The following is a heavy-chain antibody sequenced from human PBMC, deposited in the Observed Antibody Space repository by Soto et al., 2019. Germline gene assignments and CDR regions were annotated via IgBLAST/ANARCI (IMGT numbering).Heavy chain of an antibody. V-gene: IGHV1-8*01. CDR1: GYTFATYD. CDR2: MNPNSGNT. CDR3: ARSDGYNFNWLDS. D-gene: IGHD2-21*01. J-gene: IGHJ5*01. Sequence: QVQLVQSGAEVKTPGASVKVSCKASGYTFATYDINWVRQAPGQGLEWMGWMNPNSGNTGYAQKFQGRLTMTRDTALSVAHMERSSLRNEDTAVYYCARSDGYNFNWLDSWGQGTLVNVSA.